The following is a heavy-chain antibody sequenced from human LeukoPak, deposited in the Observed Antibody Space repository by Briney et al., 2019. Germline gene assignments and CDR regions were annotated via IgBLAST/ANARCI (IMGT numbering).Heavy chain of an antibody. D-gene: IGHD5-18*01. CDR3: AKVRGYSYGYADYYGMDV. J-gene: IGHJ6*04. Sequence: GGSLRLSCAASGFTFSSYGMHWVRQAPGKGLEWVAVISYDGSNKYYADSVKGRFTISRDNSKNTLYLQMNSLRAEDTAVYYCAKVRGYSYGYADYYGMDVWGKGTTVTVSS. CDR2: ISYDGSNK. V-gene: IGHV3-30*18. CDR1: GFTFSSYG.